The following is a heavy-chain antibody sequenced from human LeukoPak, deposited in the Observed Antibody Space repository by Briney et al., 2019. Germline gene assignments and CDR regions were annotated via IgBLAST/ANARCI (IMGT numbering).Heavy chain of an antibody. V-gene: IGHV1-2*02. CDR2: INPNSGGT. CDR1: GYTFTGYY. J-gene: IGHJ4*02. D-gene: IGHD3-9*01. Sequence: ASVTVSCKASGYTFTGYYMHWVRQAPGQGLEWMGWINPNSGGTNYAQKFQGRVTMNRDTSISTAYMELSRLRSDDTAVYYCARDPYDILTGYFDFDYWGQGTLVTVSS. CDR3: ARDPYDILTGYFDFDY.